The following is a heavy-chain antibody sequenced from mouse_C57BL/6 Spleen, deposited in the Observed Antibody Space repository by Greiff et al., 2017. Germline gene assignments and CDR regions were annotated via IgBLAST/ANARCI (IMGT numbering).Heavy chain of an antibody. V-gene: IGHV1-53*01. J-gene: IGHJ3*01. CDR3: ARSDYDYVGFAY. CDR2: INPSNGGT. Sequence: QVHVKQPGTELVKPGASVKLSCKASGYTFTSYWMHWVKQRPGQGLEWIGNINPSNGGTNYNEKFKSKATLTVDKSSSTAYMQLSSLTSEDSAVYYCARSDYDYVGFAYWGQGTLVTVSA. D-gene: IGHD2-4*01. CDR1: GYTFTSYW.